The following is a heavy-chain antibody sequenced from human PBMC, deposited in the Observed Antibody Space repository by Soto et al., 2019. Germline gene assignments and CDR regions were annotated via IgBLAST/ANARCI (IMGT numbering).Heavy chain of an antibody. Sequence: SQTLSLTCVISGDSVSSNSAAWNWIRQSPSRGLEWLGRTYYRSKWYNDYAASVKSRITINPDTSKKQFSLQLNSVTPEDTAVYYWARFYFGGNSGYFDYWGQGTLVTVSS. J-gene: IGHJ4*02. D-gene: IGHD2-21*02. CDR1: GDSVSSNSAA. CDR2: TYYRSKWYN. V-gene: IGHV6-1*01. CDR3: ARFYFGGNSGYFDY.